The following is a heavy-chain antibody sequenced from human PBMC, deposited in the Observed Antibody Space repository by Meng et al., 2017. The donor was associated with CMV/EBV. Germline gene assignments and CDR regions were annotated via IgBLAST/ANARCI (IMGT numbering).Heavy chain of an antibody. J-gene: IGHJ5*02. CDR3: ARGGNWFDP. CDR1: GGSFSGYY. Sequence: VQLKQGGVGLFKPSETLSRTCAVYGGSFSGYYWSWIRQPPGKGLEWIGEINHSGSTNYNPSLKSRVTISVDTSKNQFSLKLSSVTAADTAVYYCARGGNWFDPWGQGTLVTVSS. CDR2: INHSGST. V-gene: IGHV4-34*01.